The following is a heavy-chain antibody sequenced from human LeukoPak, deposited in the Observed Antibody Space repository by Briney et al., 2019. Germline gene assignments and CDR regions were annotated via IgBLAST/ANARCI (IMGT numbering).Heavy chain of an antibody. D-gene: IGHD6-13*01. V-gene: IGHV3-21*01. CDR2: IRSTSSNT. CDR1: GFSFSNYG. J-gene: IGHJ2*01. CDR3: ARVEIAGAGDFWYFNL. Sequence: GGSLRHSCAASGFSFSNYGMTWVRQAPGKGLELVSSIRSTSSNTYYADSVRGRCTISRDNAKNSLYLQMNSLRAEDTAVYYCARVEIAGAGDFWYFNLWGRGTQVTFSS.